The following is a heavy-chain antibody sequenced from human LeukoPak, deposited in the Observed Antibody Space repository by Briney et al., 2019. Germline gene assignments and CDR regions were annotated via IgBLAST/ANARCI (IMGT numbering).Heavy chain of an antibody. CDR3: ARGWGYFDY. CDR1: GGSISGYY. V-gene: IGHV4-59*08. CDR2: IFYSGTA. Sequence: PSETQSLTCTVSGGSISGYYWSWIWQPPGKGLEWIGYIFYSGTANYNPSLKSRVTISVDTSENHSSLKLSSVTAADTAVYYCARGWGYFDYWGQGSLVSVS. D-gene: IGHD3-16*01. J-gene: IGHJ4*02.